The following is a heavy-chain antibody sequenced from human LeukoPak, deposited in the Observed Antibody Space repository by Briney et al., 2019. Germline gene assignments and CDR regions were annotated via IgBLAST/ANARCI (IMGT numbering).Heavy chain of an antibody. CDR2: IYYSGST. J-gene: IGHJ4*02. CDR3: ARGGPRGYDILTGFHDY. V-gene: IGHV4-59*01. CDR1: GGSISSYY. Sequence: SETLSLTCTVSGGSISSYYWSWIRQPPGKGLEWIGYIYYSGSTNYNPSLKSRVTISVDTSKNQFSLKLSSVTAADTAVYYCARGGPRGYDILTGFHDYWGQGTLVTVSS. D-gene: IGHD3-9*01.